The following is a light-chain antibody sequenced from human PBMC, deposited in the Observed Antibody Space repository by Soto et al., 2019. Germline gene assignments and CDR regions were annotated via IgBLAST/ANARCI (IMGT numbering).Light chain of an antibody. CDR2: DAY. CDR1: QSFRGL. Sequence: VLTQSPVTLSLSPGERATLSCRASQSFRGLLAWYQQKPGQAPRLLIYDAYNRATGIPARFTGSGSGTEFILTITSLQSEDSAVYYCQEYNTWPWTFGQGTKVDIK. CDR3: QEYNTWPWT. J-gene: IGKJ1*01. V-gene: IGKV3-15*01.